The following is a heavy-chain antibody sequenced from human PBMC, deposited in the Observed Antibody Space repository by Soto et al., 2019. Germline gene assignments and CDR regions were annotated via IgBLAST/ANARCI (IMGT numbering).Heavy chain of an antibody. J-gene: IGHJ5*02. CDR3: ARHYSAYSSSDWFDP. D-gene: IGHD6-6*01. Sequence: VQLQESGPGLVKPSETLSLTCTVSGGSISSYYWTWIRQPPGKGLEWIGYIFYSGSTNYNPSLKRRVTISVDTAKNQSSLKLSSVTAADTAVYYCARHYSAYSSSDWFDPWGQGTLVTVSS. V-gene: IGHV4-59*08. CDR2: IFYSGST. CDR1: GGSISSYY.